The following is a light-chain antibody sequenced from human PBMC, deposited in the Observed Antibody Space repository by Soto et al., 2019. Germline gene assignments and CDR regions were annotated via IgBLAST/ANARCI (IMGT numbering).Light chain of an antibody. V-gene: IGKV3-20*01. Sequence: EIVLTQSPGTLSLSPGERATLSCRASQSVSSSYLAWYQQKPGQAPRLLIYGASSRATGIPDRFSGSGSGTDFTLTISRVEPEDFAVYYCQQYGSSPVTFGQGTKVEIK. CDR2: GAS. CDR3: QQYGSSPVT. J-gene: IGKJ1*01. CDR1: QSVSSSY.